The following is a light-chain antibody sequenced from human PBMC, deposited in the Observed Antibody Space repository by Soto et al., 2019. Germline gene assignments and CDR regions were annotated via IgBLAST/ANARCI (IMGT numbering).Light chain of an antibody. CDR3: QQLHGYPIT. Sequence: ILLAQSPSSLSASVGDRGTITCRASQGIDTSLAWYQQKPGKAPKLLIYAASNFQSGVPSRVRGSGSGTHFTLTISSLKPEDFETYYCQQLHGYPITFGQGTRLEI. J-gene: IGKJ5*01. V-gene: IGKV1-9*01. CDR1: QGIDTS. CDR2: AAS.